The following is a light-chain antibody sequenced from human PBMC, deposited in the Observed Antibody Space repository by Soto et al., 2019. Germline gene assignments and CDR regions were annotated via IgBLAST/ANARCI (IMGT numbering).Light chain of an antibody. CDR1: QSVSSTY. CDR2: DAS. V-gene: IGKV3-20*01. J-gene: IGKJ1*01. CDR3: QQYGRSPPSWT. Sequence: EIVLTQSPGTLSLSPGERATLSCRASQSVSSTYLAWYQQKPCQPPRLLIFDASNRATGIPDRFSGSGSGTEFTLTISSLEPEDFAVYYCQQYGRSPPSWTFGQGTKVEIK.